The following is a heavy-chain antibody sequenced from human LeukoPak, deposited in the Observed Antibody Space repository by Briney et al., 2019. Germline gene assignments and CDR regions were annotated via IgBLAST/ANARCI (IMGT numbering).Heavy chain of an antibody. CDR2: ISYDGSNK. CDR1: GFTFSSYG. V-gene: IGHV3-30*18. Sequence: PGGSLRLSCAASGFTFSSYGMHWVRQAPGKGLEWVAVISYDGSNKYYADSVKGRFTISRDNSKNTLYLQMNSLRAEDTAVYYCAKDQVKLSVVVVIPFFDYWGQGILVTVSS. CDR3: AKDQVKLSVVVVIPFFDY. D-gene: IGHD3-22*01. J-gene: IGHJ4*02.